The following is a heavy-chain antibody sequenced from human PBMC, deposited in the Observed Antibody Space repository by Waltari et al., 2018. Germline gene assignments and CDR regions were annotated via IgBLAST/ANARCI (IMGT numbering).Heavy chain of an antibody. V-gene: IGHV4-31*03. D-gene: IGHD3-22*01. CDR2: IYYSGST. CDR1: GGSISSGGYY. CDR3: ARAPEYYYDSSGYYGAFDI. J-gene: IGHJ3*02. Sequence: QVQLQESGPGLVKPSQTLSLTCTVSGGSISSGGYYWIWIRQPPGKGLEWIGYIYYSGSTYYNPSLKSRVTISVDTSKNQFSLKLSSVTAADTAVYYCARAPEYYYDSSGYYGAFDIWGQGTMVTVSS.